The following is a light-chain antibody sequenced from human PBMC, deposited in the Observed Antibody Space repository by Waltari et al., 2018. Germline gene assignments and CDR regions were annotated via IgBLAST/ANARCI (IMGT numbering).Light chain of an antibody. CDR3: QKYDRLPAT. CDR2: GAS. V-gene: IGKV3-20*01. Sequence: ELVLTQSPATPSLSPWDIGTPSCRASQSVSSFLAWYQQKPVQAPRLLIYGASTRATGIPDRFSGSGSGTDFSLTISRLEPEDFAVYYCQKYDRLPATFGQGTKVEIK. CDR1: QSVSSF. J-gene: IGKJ1*01.